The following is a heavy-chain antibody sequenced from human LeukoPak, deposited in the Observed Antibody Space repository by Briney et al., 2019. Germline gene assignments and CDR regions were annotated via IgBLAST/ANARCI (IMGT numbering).Heavy chain of an antibody. CDR1: GFTFDDYA. Sequence: GGSPRLSCAASGFTFDDYAMHWVRQAPGKGLEWVSGISWNSGSIGYADSVKGRFTISRDNAKNSLYLQMNSLRAEDMALYYCAKGADSSSWYRGYYFDYWGQGTLVTVSS. J-gene: IGHJ4*02. CDR2: ISWNSGSI. CDR3: AKGADSSSWYRGYYFDY. V-gene: IGHV3-9*03. D-gene: IGHD6-13*01.